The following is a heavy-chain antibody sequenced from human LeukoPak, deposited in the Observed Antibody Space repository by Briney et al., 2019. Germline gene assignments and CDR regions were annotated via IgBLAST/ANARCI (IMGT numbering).Heavy chain of an antibody. V-gene: IGHV3-23*01. J-gene: IGHJ4*02. CDR1: GFTFSSYA. Sequence: PGGSLRLSCAASGFTFSSYAMSWVRQAPGKGLGWVSAISGSGGSTFYADSVKGRFTISRDNSKNTLYLQMNSLRAEDTAVYYCAKRDGSYLRYWGQGTLVTVSS. CDR2: ISGSGGST. D-gene: IGHD1-26*01. CDR3: AKRDGSYLRY.